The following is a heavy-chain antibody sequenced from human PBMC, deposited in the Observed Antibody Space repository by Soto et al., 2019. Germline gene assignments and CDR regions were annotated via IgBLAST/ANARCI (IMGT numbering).Heavy chain of an antibody. D-gene: IGHD3-10*01. Sequence: QVQLVESGGGVVQPGRSLRLSCAASGFTFSRNGMHWVHQAPGKGLEWVALIWYDGSDKYYADSVKGRFTTSRDNSKNTVYLQMNSLRAEDTAVYYCARDGENSAFDIWGQGTMVTVSS. V-gene: IGHV3-33*01. CDR1: GFTFSRNG. J-gene: IGHJ3*02. CDR3: ARDGENSAFDI. CDR2: IWYDGSDK.